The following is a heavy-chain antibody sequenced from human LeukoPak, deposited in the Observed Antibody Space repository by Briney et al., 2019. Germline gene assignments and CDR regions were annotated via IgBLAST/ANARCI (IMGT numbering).Heavy chain of an antibody. CDR1: GFTFDDYG. Sequence: PGGSLRLSCAASGFTFDDYGMSWVRQAPGKGLEWVSSITVSSSYIYYADSVKGRFTISRDSAKNSVYLQMNGLRAEDTAVYYCARNRRPYGDYDYWGQGTLVTVSS. D-gene: IGHD4-17*01. CDR2: ITVSSSYI. CDR3: ARNRRPYGDYDY. J-gene: IGHJ4*02. V-gene: IGHV3-21*01.